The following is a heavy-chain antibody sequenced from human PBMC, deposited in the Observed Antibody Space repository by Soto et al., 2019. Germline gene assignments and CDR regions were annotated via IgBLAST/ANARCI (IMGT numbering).Heavy chain of an antibody. V-gene: IGHV3-30*18. J-gene: IGHJ3*02. Sequence: GGSLRLSCAASGFTFSSYGMHWVRQAPGKGLEWVAVISYDGSNKYYADSVKGRFTISRDNSKNTLYLQMNSLRAEDTAVYYCAKDQLDIGYYHGAFDIWGQGTMVTVSS. D-gene: IGHD3-3*01. CDR3: AKDQLDIGYYHGAFDI. CDR2: ISYDGSNK. CDR1: GFTFSSYG.